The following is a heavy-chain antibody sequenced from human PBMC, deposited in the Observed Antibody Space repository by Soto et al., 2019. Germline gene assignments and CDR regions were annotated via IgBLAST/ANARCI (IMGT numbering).Heavy chain of an antibody. Sequence: SETLSLTCAVSGGSISSTNWWTGVRQPPGKGLEWIGEIYHSGSTNYNPSLKSRVTISVDTSKNQFSLKLSSVTAADTAVYYCARQWGDYVCDYWGQGTLVTVSS. CDR1: GGSISSTNW. CDR3: ARQWGDYVCDY. CDR2: IYHSGST. J-gene: IGHJ4*02. V-gene: IGHV4-4*02. D-gene: IGHD3-16*01.